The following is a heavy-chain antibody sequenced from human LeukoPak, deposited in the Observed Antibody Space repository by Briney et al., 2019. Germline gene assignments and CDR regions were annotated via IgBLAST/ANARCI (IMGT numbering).Heavy chain of an antibody. CDR2: IYYSGST. CDR1: GGSISSSSYY. D-gene: IGHD3-22*01. Sequence: SETLSLTCTVSGGSISSSSYYWGWIRQPPGKGLEWIGSIYYSGSTNYNPSLKSRVTISVDTSKNQFSLKVSSVTAADTAVYYCARLTYYYDSSGRDEYYFDYWGQGTLVTVSS. V-gene: IGHV4-39*07. CDR3: ARLTYYYDSSGRDEYYFDY. J-gene: IGHJ4*02.